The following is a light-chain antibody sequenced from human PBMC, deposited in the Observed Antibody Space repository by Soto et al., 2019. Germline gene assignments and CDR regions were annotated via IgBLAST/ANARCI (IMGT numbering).Light chain of an antibody. CDR3: QQYYSTPLT. CDR2: RAS. Sequence: DIVMTQSPDSLAVSLGGRATINCKSSQSVLYSSNNKNYLAWYQQKAGQPPKLLIYRASTRESGVPDRFSGSGSGTDFTLTISSLQAEDVAVYYCQQYYSTPLTFGQGTKVEIK. CDR1: QSVLYSSNNKNY. J-gene: IGKJ1*01. V-gene: IGKV4-1*01.